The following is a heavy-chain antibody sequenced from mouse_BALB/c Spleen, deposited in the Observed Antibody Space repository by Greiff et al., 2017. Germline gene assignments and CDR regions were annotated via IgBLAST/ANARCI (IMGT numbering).Heavy chain of an antibody. CDR2: ILPGSGST. Sequence: VKLQESGAELMKPGASVKISCKATGYTFSSYWIEWVKQRPGHGLEWIGEILPGSGSTNYNEKFKGKATFTADTSSNTAYMQLSSLTSEDSAVYYCARKIRGYAMDYWGQGTSVTVSS. D-gene: IGHD5-1-1*01. CDR3: ARKIRGYAMDY. J-gene: IGHJ4*01. V-gene: IGHV1-9*01. CDR1: GYTFSSYW.